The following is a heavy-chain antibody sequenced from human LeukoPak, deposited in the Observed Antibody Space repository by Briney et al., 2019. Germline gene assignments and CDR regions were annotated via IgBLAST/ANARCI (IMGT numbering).Heavy chain of an antibody. CDR3: ARQDPAPRNINDAFDI. CDR1: GFTFSASS. CDR2: IRNKDYSHAT. V-gene: IGHV3-73*01. Sequence: GGSLKLSCAASGFTFSASSMHWVRQASGKGLEWVGRIRNKDYSHATENAASLKGRFTLSRDDSKNMLYLQINSLKTEDSAVYYCARQDPAPRNINDAFDIWGQGTMLTVSS. J-gene: IGHJ3*02.